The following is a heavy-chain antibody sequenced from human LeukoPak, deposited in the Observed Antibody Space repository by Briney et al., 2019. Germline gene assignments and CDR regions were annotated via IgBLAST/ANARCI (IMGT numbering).Heavy chain of an antibody. CDR1: GGSFSGYY. J-gene: IGHJ4*02. Sequence: ETLSLTCAVYGGSFSGYYWSWIRQPPGKGLEWIGEINHSGSTNYNPSLKSRVTISVDTSKNQFSLKLSSVTAADTAVYYCAVDYGDYSRWGQGTLVTVSS. CDR3: AVDYGDYSR. CDR2: INHSGST. V-gene: IGHV4-34*01. D-gene: IGHD4-17*01.